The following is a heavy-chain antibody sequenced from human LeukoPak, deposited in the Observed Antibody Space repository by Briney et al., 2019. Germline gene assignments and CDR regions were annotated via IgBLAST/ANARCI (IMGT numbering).Heavy chain of an antibody. CDR3: ASRMESAAIDY. Sequence: SQTLSLTCTVSGGSISSGGYYWSRIRQHPGKGLEWIGYIYYSGSTYYNPSLKSRVTISVDTSKNQFSLKLSSVTAADTAVYYCASRMESAAIDYWGQGTLVTVSS. CDR2: IYYSGST. V-gene: IGHV4-31*03. CDR1: GGSISSGGYY. J-gene: IGHJ4*02. D-gene: IGHD2-2*01.